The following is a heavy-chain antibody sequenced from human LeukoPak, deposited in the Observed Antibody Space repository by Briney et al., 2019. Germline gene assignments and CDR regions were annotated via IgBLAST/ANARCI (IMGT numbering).Heavy chain of an antibody. CDR1: GFTFSSYG. Sequence: PGGSLRLSCAASGFTFSSYGMHWVRQAPGKGLEWVAVIWYDGSNKYYADSVKGRFTISRDNSKNTLYLQMNSLRTEDTAVYYCAREGSSGFYPYWGQGILVTVSS. D-gene: IGHD3-22*01. CDR3: AREGSSGFYPY. CDR2: IWYDGSNK. V-gene: IGHV3-33*01. J-gene: IGHJ4*02.